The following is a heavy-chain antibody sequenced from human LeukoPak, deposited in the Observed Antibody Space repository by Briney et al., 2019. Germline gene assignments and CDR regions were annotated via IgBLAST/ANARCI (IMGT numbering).Heavy chain of an antibody. J-gene: IGHJ4*02. CDR2: ISEGVGNT. V-gene: IGHV3-23*01. CDR1: GFTFTNYA. CDR3: AKREKGTTGRFFDY. D-gene: IGHD4-17*01. Sequence: GGSLRLSCAASGFTFTNYAMTWVRQAPGKGLEWVSGISEGVGNTYYADSVKGRFTISRDHSKNTLYLQMNSLRAEDTALYCCAKREKGTTGRFFDYRGQGTLVTVSS.